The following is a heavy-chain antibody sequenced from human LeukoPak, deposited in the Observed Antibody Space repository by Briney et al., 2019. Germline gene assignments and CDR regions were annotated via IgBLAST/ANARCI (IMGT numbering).Heavy chain of an antibody. V-gene: IGHV4-39*01. CDR3: ARHGGYSYGRGLDYFDY. CDR1: GDSLSSSTYY. Sequence: SETLSLTCTVSGDSLSSSTYYWGWIRQPPGKGLEWIGSLYYSGSTYYNPSLKSRLTISVDTSQNQFSLKLSSVTAADTAVYYCARHGGYSYGRGLDYFDYWGQGTLVTVSS. CDR2: LYYSGST. D-gene: IGHD5-18*01. J-gene: IGHJ4*02.